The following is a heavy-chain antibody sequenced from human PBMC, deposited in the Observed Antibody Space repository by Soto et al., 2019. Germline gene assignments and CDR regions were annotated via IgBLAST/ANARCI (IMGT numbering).Heavy chain of an antibody. V-gene: IGHV1-18*01. CDR2: ISAYNGNT. Sequence: ASVKVSCKASGYTFTSYGISWVRQAPGQGLEWMGWISAYNGNTNYAQKLQGRVTMTTDTSTSTAYMELRSLRSDDTAVYYCARSTPSITMIVAPDWWGQGTLVTVSS. J-gene: IGHJ4*02. CDR1: GYTFTSYG. CDR3: ARSTPSITMIVAPDW. D-gene: IGHD3-22*01.